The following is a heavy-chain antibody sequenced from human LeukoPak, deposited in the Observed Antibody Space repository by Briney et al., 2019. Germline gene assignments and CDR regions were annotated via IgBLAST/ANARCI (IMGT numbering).Heavy chain of an antibody. D-gene: IGHD2-2*01. Sequence: PGGSLRLSCAASGFTFSDHWMSWVRQAPGKGLEWVANIKRDGSDKNYVDSVKGRFTISRDNAKNSLFLQMNSLRAEDTAIYYWAREGGRDSYHYFDDWGQGTLVTVSS. J-gene: IGHJ4*02. V-gene: IGHV3-7*01. CDR3: AREGGRDSYHYFDD. CDR1: GFTFSDHW. CDR2: IKRDGSDK.